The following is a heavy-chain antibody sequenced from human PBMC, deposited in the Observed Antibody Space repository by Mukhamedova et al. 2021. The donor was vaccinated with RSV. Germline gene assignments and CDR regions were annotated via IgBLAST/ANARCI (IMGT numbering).Heavy chain of an antibody. Sequence: IGEIYHSGSTNYNPSLKSRVTISVDKSKNQFSLKLSSVTAADTAVYYCAGTYCGGDCYFFDYCGQGTLVTVSS. J-gene: IGHJ4*02. D-gene: IGHD2-21*02. V-gene: IGHV4-4*02. CDR3: AGTYCGGDCYFFDY. CDR2: IYHSGST.